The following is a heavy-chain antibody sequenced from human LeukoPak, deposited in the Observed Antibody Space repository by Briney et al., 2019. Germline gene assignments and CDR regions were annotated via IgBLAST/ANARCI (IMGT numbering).Heavy chain of an antibody. CDR2: ISYDGSNK. CDR3: AKDLRKYSYGSHYYYGMDV. V-gene: IGHV3-30*18. J-gene: IGHJ6*02. CDR1: GFTFSSYG. D-gene: IGHD5-18*01. Sequence: GGSLRLSCAASGFTFSSYGMHWVRQAPGKGLEWVAVISYDGSNKYYADSVKGRFTISRDNSKNTLYLQMNSLRAEDAAVYYCAKDLRKYSYGSHYYYGMDVWGQGTTVTVSS.